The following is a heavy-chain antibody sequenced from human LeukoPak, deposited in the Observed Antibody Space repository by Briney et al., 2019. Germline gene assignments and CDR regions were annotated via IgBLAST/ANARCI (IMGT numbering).Heavy chain of an antibody. CDR2: TWYDGRNN. CDR3: AREVAPLYFHYGMDV. D-gene: IGHD2-21*01. CDR1: GFTFSFYG. V-gene: IGHV3-33*01. Sequence: GGSLRLSCAASGFTFSFYGMHWVRQAPGKGLEWVAVTWYDGRNNYYAASVKGRFTLSRDDSKTTVYLLMNSLRAEDTAVYYCAREVAPLYFHYGMDVWGEGTTVTVSS. J-gene: IGHJ6*01.